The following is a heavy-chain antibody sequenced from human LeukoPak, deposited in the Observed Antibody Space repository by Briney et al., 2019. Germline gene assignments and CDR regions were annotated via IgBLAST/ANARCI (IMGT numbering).Heavy chain of an antibody. Sequence: GGSLRLSCAASGFAFSSYWMSWVRQAPGKGLEWVANIKQDGSEKYYVDSVKGRFTISRDNAKNSLYLQMNGLRAEDTAVYYCARQGGSFFSFSTFFDYWGQGTLVTVSS. CDR2: IKQDGSEK. D-gene: IGHD1-26*01. CDR3: ARQGGSFFSFSTFFDY. CDR1: GFAFSSYW. J-gene: IGHJ4*02. V-gene: IGHV3-7*01.